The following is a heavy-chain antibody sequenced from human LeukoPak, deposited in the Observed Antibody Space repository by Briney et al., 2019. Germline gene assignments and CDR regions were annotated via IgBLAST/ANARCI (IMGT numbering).Heavy chain of an antibody. CDR3: AKAFTVTTLKTATFDY. Sequence: GGSLRPSCAASGFTFSSYGMSWVRQAPGKGLEWVSAISGSGGSTYYADSVKGRFTISRDNSKNTLYLQMNSLRAEDTAVYYCAKAFTVTTLKTATFDYWGQGTLVTVSS. J-gene: IGHJ4*02. CDR1: GFTFSSYG. D-gene: IGHD4-17*01. CDR2: ISGSGGST. V-gene: IGHV3-23*01.